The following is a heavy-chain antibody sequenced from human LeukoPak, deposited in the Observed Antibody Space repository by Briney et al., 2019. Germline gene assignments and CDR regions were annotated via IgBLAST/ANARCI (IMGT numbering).Heavy chain of an antibody. J-gene: IGHJ4*02. CDR1: GFTFSSYA. Sequence: GSLRLSCPASGFTFSSYAMSWVRQAPGKGLEWVSAISGSGGSTYYADSVKGRFTISRDNSKNTLYLQMNSLRAEDTAVYYCAKLPAFDYDILTGYYFSGFLDYWGQGTLVTVSS. CDR3: AKLPAFDYDILTGYYFSGFLDY. D-gene: IGHD3-9*01. V-gene: IGHV3-23*01. CDR2: ISGSGGST.